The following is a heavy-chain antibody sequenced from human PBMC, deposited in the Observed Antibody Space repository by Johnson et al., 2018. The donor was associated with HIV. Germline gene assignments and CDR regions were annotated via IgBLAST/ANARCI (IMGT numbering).Heavy chain of an antibody. D-gene: IGHD3-16*01. CDR1: GFTFSNYP. CDR2: INSDGSST. Sequence: VQLVESGGGVVRPGRSLRLSCAASGFTFSNYPMHWVRQAPGKGLVWVSRINSDGSSTTYADSVKGRFTISRDNAKNSLYLQMNSLRAEDTALYYCAKAQDYVWGSPGAFDIWGQGTMVTVSS. J-gene: IGHJ3*02. V-gene: IGHV3-74*02. CDR3: AKAQDYVWGSPGAFDI.